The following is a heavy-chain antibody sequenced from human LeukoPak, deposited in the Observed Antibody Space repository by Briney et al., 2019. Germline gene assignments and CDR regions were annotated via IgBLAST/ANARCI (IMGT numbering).Heavy chain of an antibody. CDR3: ARVSRYSFGSFDY. V-gene: IGHV3-7*01. CDR1: GFTFSNYW. D-gene: IGHD5-18*01. J-gene: IGHJ4*02. Sequence: GGSLRLSCAASGFTFSNYWMSWVRQAPGKGLEWVANIKQDGGVKYYVDSVKGRFTISRDSAKNSVYLQMNSLRAEDTAVYYCARVSRYSFGSFDYWGQGTLVTVSS. CDR2: IKQDGGVK.